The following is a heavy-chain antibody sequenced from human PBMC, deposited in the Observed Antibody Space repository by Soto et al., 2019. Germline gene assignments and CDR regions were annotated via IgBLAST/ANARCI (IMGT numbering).Heavy chain of an antibody. CDR1: GYSISTGYY. V-gene: IGHV4-38-2*01. J-gene: IGHJ5*02. CDR3: ARVGPWVPYYFDSSPYTFENWFDP. D-gene: IGHD3-22*01. CDR2: LYHGGST. Sequence: SETLSLTCAVSGYSISTGYYWGWLRQPPGKGLEWIGSLYHGGSTYYNTSLNSRVTLSIDMTNNHVSLILHAVTAADTAVYYCARVGPWVPYYFDSSPYTFENWFDPWGQGTLVTVSS.